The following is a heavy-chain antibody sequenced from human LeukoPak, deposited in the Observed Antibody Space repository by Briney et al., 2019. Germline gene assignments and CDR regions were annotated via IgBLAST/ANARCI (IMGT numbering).Heavy chain of an antibody. J-gene: IGHJ3*02. Sequence: PGGSLRLSCAASGFTFSSYSMNWVRQAPGKGLEWVSSISSSSSYIYYADSVKGRFTISRDNAKNSLYLQMNSLRAEDTAVYYCARDAPLRLRNDAFDIWGQGTMVTVSS. CDR3: ARDAPLRLRNDAFDI. V-gene: IGHV3-21*01. CDR2: ISSSSSYI. CDR1: GFTFSSYS. D-gene: IGHD3-16*01.